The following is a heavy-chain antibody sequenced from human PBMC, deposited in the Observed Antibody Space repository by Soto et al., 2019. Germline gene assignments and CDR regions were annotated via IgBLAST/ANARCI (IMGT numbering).Heavy chain of an antibody. CDR1: GFTFSSYA. J-gene: IGHJ4*02. CDR2: ISGSGGYT. D-gene: IGHD2-15*01. V-gene: IGHV3-23*01. Sequence: EVQRLESGGGLVQPGGSLRLSCAASGFTFSSYAMSWVRQAPGKGLEWVSGISGSGGYTYYADSVKGRFTISRDHSNNTLYLQMNSLRAEDTAVYSWAKLTVVVVDATRGGGFEYWGPGTRVTVSS. CDR3: AKLTVVVVDATRGGGFEY.